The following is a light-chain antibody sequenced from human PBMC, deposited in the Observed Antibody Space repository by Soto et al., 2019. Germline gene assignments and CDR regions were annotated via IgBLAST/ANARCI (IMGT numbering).Light chain of an antibody. J-gene: IGLJ2*01. Sequence: QSALTQPASVSGPPGQSITISCTGTSSDVGSYNLVSWYQQHPGKAPKLMIYEGSKRPSGVSNRFSGSKSGNTASLTISGLQAEDEADYYCCSYAGTDVVFGGGTKVTVL. V-gene: IGLV2-23*01. CDR1: SSDVGSYNL. CDR3: CSYAGTDVV. CDR2: EGS.